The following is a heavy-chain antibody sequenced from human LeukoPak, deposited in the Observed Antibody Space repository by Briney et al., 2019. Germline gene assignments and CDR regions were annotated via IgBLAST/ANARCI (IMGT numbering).Heavy chain of an antibody. CDR1: GFTFSTYA. V-gene: IGHV3-23*01. CDR2: ISGGSTYT. J-gene: IGHJ6*03. Sequence: GGSLRLSCAASGFTFSTYAMNWVRQAPGKGLEWVSGISGGSTYTYYADSVKGRFSISRDNSKNTLYLQMNSLRADDTAVYYCTKTLHSGSYYYYYYCMDVWGKGTTVTVSS. CDR3: TKTLHSGSYYYYYYCMDV. D-gene: IGHD1-26*01.